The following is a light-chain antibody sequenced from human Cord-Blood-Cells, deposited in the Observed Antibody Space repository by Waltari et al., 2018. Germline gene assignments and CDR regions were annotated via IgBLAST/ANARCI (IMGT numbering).Light chain of an antibody. Sequence: QSALTQPASVSGSPGQSITISCTGTSSDVGSYNLVSWYQQHPGKAPKLMFYQGSKRPSGVSDRFSGSNSGNTASLTLSGLQAEDEADYYCCSYAGSSTFEVFGGGTKLTVL. CDR2: QGS. CDR3: CSYAGSSTFEV. V-gene: IGLV2-23*03. J-gene: IGLJ3*02. CDR1: SSDVGSYNL.